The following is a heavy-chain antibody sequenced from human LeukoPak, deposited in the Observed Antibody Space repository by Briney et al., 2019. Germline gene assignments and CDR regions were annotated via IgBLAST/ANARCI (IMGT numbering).Heavy chain of an antibody. J-gene: IGHJ4*02. CDR3: SRYYGSGRRRYFDY. CDR2: IRSKAYGGTS. V-gene: IGHV3-49*03. Sequence: GGSLRLSCTPSGCTFGEYPMSWLRQAPGKGLEWVAFIRSKAYGGTSEYAASVEGRFIISRDDSRSIAYLQMNSLKIQDTAVYYCSRYYGSGRRRYFDYWGQGTLVTVSS. CDR1: GCTFGEYP. D-gene: IGHD3-10*01.